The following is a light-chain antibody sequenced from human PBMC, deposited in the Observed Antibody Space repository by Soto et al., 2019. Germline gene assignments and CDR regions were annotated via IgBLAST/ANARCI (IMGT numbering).Light chain of an antibody. J-gene: IGLJ2*01. Sequence: QSVRAQPPSVSGAPGQRVTMSCTGSSSNIGAGYDVHWYQQLPGTAPKLLIYGNSNRPSGVPDRFSGSKSGTSASLAITGLQAEDEADYYCQSYDSSLSVVFGGGTKLTVL. V-gene: IGLV1-40*01. CDR3: QSYDSSLSVV. CDR1: SSNIGAGYD. CDR2: GNS.